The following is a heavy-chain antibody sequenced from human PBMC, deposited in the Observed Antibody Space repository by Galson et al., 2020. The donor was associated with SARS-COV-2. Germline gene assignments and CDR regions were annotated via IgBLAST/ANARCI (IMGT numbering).Heavy chain of an antibody. J-gene: IGHJ3*02. CDR1: GFTFSSYA. CDR2: ISYDGSNK. V-gene: IGHV3-30-3*01. D-gene: IGHD1-1*01. CDR3: ARDKRGGPGTSWAFDI. Sequence: GGSLRLSCAASGFTFSSYAMHWVRQAPGKGLEWVAVISYDGSNKYYADSVKGRFTISRDNSKNTLYLQMNSLRAEDTAVYYCARDKRGGPGTSWAFDIWGQGTMVTVSS.